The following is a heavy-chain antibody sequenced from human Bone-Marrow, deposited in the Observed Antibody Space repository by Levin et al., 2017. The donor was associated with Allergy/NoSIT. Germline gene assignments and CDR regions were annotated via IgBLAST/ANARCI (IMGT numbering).Heavy chain of an antibody. V-gene: IGHV1-3*01. J-gene: IGHJ4*02. D-gene: IGHD1-26*01. CDR2: INAGYGNT. CDR1: GYDFISHA. CDR3: ARESSGSYSLLDY. Sequence: PGGSLRLSCKASGYDFISHAMYWVRQAPGQRLEWMGWINAGYGNTKYSQRFQGRVTITRDTSANTAYMELSSLRSEDTAVYYCARESSGSYSLLDYWGQGTLVTVSS.